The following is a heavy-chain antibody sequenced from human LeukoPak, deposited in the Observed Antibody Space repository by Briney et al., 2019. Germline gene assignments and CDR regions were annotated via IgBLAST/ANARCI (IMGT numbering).Heavy chain of an antibody. V-gene: IGHV3-53*01. Sequence: GGSLRLSCAASGFTVSSNYMSWVRQAPGKGLEWVSIIYAGGSTYYADSMKGRFTISRDNSRNTLYLQTNTLRAEDTAVYYCARASSYSFDPWGQGTLVTVSS. CDR2: IYAGGST. J-gene: IGHJ5*02. CDR3: ARASSYSFDP. D-gene: IGHD2-21*01. CDR1: GFTVSSNY.